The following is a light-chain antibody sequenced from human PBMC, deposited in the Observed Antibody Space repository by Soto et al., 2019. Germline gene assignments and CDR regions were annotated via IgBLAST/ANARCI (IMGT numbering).Light chain of an antibody. CDR3: QQRSSFIS. V-gene: IGKV3-11*01. CDR2: GAS. Sequence: VLTQSPATLSLSPGEGAALSCRASNSVSTNVAWYQQKPGQAPRLLIYGASKRATGIPARFSGSGSGTDFTLTISSLEPEDFGVYYCQQRSSFISFGHGTRLEIK. CDR1: NSVSTN. J-gene: IGKJ5*01.